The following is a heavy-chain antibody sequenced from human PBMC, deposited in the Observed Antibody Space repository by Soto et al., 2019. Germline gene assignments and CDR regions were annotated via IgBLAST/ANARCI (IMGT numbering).Heavy chain of an antibody. J-gene: IGHJ6*02. CDR3: ARQKVTTTPHYYGMDV. V-gene: IGHV5-51*01. CDR2: IYPGDSDT. CDR1: GYSFTSYW. Sequence: LKISCKGSGYSFTSYWIGWVRQMPGKGLEWMGIIYPGDSDTRYSPSFQGQVTISADKSISTAYLQWSSLKASDTAMYYCARQKVTTTPHYYGMDVWGQGTTVTVSS. D-gene: IGHD4-4*01.